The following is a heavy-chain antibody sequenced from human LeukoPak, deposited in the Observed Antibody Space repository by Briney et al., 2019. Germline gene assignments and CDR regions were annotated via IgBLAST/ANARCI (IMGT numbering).Heavy chain of an antibody. CDR2: ISADSSTV. D-gene: IGHD3-22*01. J-gene: IGHJ4*02. CDR3: VRDNSRGQSLGVIY. Sequence: GGSLRLSCAASGFTFSTYNMNWVRQAPGKGLEWISYISADSSTVQNADSVRGRFTTSRDNAKNSLYLQMNSLRAEDTAVYYCVRDNSRGQSLGVIYWGQGSLVTVSS. CDR1: GFTFSTYN. V-gene: IGHV3-48*01.